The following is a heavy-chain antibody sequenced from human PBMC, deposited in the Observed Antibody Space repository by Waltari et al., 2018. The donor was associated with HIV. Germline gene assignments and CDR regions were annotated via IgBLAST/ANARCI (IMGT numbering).Heavy chain of an antibody. CDR1: GFTFSTNG. CDR2: IWYDVSNK. J-gene: IGHJ6*02. D-gene: IGHD6-13*01. Sequence: QVQLVESGGGVVQPGRSLRLSCSASGFTFSTNGLHWVRQDPGKRLEWVAVIWYDVSNKDYADSVKGRFTISRDNSKNTLYLKMNSLRAEDTAVYYCARDTAAAGPYYYYYGMDVWGQGTTVTVSS. CDR3: ARDTAAAGPYYYYYGMDV. V-gene: IGHV3-33*01.